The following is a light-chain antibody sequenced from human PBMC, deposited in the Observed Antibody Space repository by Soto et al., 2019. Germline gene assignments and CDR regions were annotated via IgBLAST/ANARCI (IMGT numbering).Light chain of an antibody. Sequence: VMTQAPATLSVSPEERATLSCRASQTINNNVAWYQLKDGQVPRLVIYGASTRATDIPARFSGSGSGTEFTLTISRLQSEDFAEYHCQQYNNWPQTFGQGTKVEIK. CDR3: QQYNNWPQT. V-gene: IGKV3-15*01. CDR2: GAS. CDR1: QTINNN. J-gene: IGKJ1*01.